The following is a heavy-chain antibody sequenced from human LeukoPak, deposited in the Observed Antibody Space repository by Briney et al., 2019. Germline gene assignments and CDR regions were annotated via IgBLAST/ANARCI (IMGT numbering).Heavy chain of an antibody. CDR3: ARALGYCSSTSCPFDY. D-gene: IGHD2-2*01. Sequence: PSQTLSLTCTVSGGSISSGGYYWSWIRQPPGKGLEWIGYIYHSGSTYYNPSLKSRVTISVDRSKNQLSLKLSSVTAADTAVYYCARALGYCSSTSCPFDYWGQGTLVTVSS. CDR1: GGSISSGGYY. J-gene: IGHJ4*02. V-gene: IGHV4-30-2*01. CDR2: IYHSGST.